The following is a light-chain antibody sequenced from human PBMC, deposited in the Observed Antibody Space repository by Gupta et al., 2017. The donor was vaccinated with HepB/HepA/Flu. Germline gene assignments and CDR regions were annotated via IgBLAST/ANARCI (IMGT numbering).Light chain of an antibody. Sequence: EIVLTQSPGTLSLSPGERATLSCRASQSVSSSYLAWYQQKPGQAPRLLIYGASSRAADIPDRFSGSGSGTDFTLTISRLEPEDFAVYYCHQNWSSAPTFGQGTKVEIK. V-gene: IGKV3-20*01. CDR2: GAS. CDR3: HQNWSSAPT. CDR1: QSVSSSY. J-gene: IGKJ1*01.